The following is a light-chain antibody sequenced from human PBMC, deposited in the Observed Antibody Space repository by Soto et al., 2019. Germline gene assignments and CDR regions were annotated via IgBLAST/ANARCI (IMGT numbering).Light chain of an antibody. CDR3: QQRWQWVY. Sequence: EIVLTQSPATLSLSPGERVTLSCRASQSVSNYLAWFQQKPGQAPRLLIYDASNRATGIPARFSGRGSGTDFTLTITSLEPEGFAASYCQQRWQWVYLGRGTKVEIK. CDR2: DAS. CDR1: QSVSNY. J-gene: IGKJ4*01. V-gene: IGKV3-11*01.